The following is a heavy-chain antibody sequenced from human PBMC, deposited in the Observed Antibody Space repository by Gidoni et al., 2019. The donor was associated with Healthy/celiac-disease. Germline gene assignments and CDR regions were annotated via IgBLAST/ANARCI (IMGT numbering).Heavy chain of an antibody. V-gene: IGHV4-39*01. CDR2: IYYSGST. CDR3: ARHPTPSSSWYLKAFDI. CDR1: GGSISSSSYY. D-gene: IGHD6-13*01. J-gene: IGHJ3*02. Sequence: QLQLQESGPGLVKPSETLSLTCTVSGGSISSSSYYWGWIRQPPGKGLEWIGSIYYSGSTYYNPSLKSRVTISVDTSKNQFSLKLSSVTAADTAVYYCARHPTPSSSWYLKAFDIWGQGTMVTVSS.